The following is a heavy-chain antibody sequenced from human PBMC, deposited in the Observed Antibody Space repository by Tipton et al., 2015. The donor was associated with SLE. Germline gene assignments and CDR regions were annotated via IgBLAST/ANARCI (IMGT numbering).Heavy chain of an antibody. V-gene: IGHV3-30*02. CDR3: AKSVTIVDPFDI. Sequence: SLRLSCAASGFIFSDYDMHWARQAPGKGLEWVAFIQYDGSEKYYADSVKGRLTISRDNSKNTLYVQMNSLRAEDTAVYYCAKSVTIVDPFDIWGQGTMVTVSS. CDR1: GFIFSDYD. D-gene: IGHD4-17*01. CDR2: IQYDGSEK. J-gene: IGHJ3*02.